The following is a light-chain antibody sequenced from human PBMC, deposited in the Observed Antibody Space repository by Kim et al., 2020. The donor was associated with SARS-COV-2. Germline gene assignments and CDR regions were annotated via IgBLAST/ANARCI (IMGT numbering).Light chain of an antibody. CDR1: QSVRSN. J-gene: IGKJ1*01. CDR2: GAS. CDR3: QQYDNWPRT. Sequence: VSPGERATLSCRASQSVRSNLAWYQQKPGRAPRLIMYGASSRATGIPARFSGSGSGTEFSLTISSLQSKDFAVYYCQQYDNWPRTFGQGTKVDIK. V-gene: IGKV3-15*01.